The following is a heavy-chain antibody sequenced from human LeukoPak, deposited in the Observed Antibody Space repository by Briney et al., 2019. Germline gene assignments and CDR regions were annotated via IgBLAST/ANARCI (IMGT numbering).Heavy chain of an antibody. J-gene: IGHJ4*02. Sequence: ASVKVSCKASGYTFTSYGISWVRQAPGQGLEWMGGIIPIFGTANYAQKFQGRVTITTDESTSTAYMELSSLRSEDTAVYYCARDLSVVGDYWGQGTLVTVSS. D-gene: IGHD3-16*02. CDR3: ARDLSVVGDY. CDR2: IIPIFGTA. V-gene: IGHV1-69*05. CDR1: GYTFTSYG.